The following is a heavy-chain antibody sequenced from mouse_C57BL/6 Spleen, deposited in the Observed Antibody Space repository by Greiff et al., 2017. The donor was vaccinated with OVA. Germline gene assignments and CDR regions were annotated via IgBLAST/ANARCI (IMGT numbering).Heavy chain of an antibody. CDR1: GFTFSDYG. J-gene: IGHJ3*01. CDR3: AAGGYDYDGVAY. D-gene: IGHD2-4*01. CDR2: ISSGSSTI. Sequence: DVKLVESGGGLVKPGGSLKLSCAASGFTFSDYGMHWVRQAPEKGLEWVAYISSGSSTIYYADTVKGRFTISRDNAKNTLFLQMTSLRSEDTAMYNCAAGGYDYDGVAYWGQGTLVTVSA. V-gene: IGHV5-17*01.